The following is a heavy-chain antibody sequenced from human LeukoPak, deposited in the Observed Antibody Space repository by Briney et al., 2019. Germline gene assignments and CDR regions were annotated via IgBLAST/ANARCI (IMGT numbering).Heavy chain of an antibody. V-gene: IGHV4-61*01. CDR2: IFSSGST. Sequence: PSETLSLTCTVSGGSISSSSYYWSWIRQPPGKGLEWIGSIFSSGSTNYKPSLRSRVTISLDTSKNQFSLRLTSVTAADTAVYYCARSPRGSYSNFDYWGQGALFTVSS. CDR1: GGSISSSSYY. D-gene: IGHD3-3*01. J-gene: IGHJ4*02. CDR3: ARSPRGSYSNFDY.